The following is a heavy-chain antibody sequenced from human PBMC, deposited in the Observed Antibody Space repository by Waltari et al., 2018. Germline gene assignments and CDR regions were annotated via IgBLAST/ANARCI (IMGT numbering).Heavy chain of an antibody. CDR1: GGSFTNDY. Sequence: QVTLQQSGPGLLKPSETLSLTCTVSGGSFTNDYGSWIRQPPGKGLEWIGYISGSGGTNYNPSLQSRVTMSADTSENQISLTLTSVTAADTAVYYCARSWSAHYYYYIDVWGKGTTVTVSS. D-gene: IGHD1-26*01. J-gene: IGHJ6*03. CDR2: ISGSGGT. CDR3: ARSWSAHYYYYIDV. V-gene: IGHV4-4*09.